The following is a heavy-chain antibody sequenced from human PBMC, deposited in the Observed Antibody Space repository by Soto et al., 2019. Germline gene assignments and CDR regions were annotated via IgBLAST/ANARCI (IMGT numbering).Heavy chain of an antibody. J-gene: IGHJ4*02. CDR1: GGSISSYY. CDR2: IYNRGST. CDR3: ARGQSNFYGYDFDY. Sequence: QVQLQESGPGLVKPSETLSLTCTVSGGSISSYYWSWIRQPPGKGLEWIGYIYNRGSTKYNPSLKSRVARSVDTSKNHFSLEVSPVTAADTAVYYCARGQSNFYGYDFDYWGQGTLVTVSS. V-gene: IGHV4-59*01. D-gene: IGHD3-16*01.